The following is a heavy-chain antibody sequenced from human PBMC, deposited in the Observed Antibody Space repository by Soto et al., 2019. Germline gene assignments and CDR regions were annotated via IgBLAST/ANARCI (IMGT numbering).Heavy chain of an antibody. CDR2: ISSRSTTI. D-gene: IGHD3-22*01. CDR3: ARDLSHYYDSSGYYFDY. CDR1: GFTFSTYS. Sequence: EGQLVESGGALVQPGGSLRLSCAASGFTFSTYSMNWVRQAPGKGLEWLSYISSRSTTIYYADSVKGRFTISRDNAKNSLYLQVNSLRAEDTAVYYCARDLSHYYDSSGYYFDYWGQGTLVTVSS. V-gene: IGHV3-48*01. J-gene: IGHJ4*02.